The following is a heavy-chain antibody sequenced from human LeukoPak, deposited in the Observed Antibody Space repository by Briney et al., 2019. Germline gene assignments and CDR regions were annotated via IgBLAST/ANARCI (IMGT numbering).Heavy chain of an antibody. V-gene: IGHV4-31*03. D-gene: IGHD5-12*01. CDR2: IYYSGST. J-gene: IGHJ4*02. CDR1: GGSISSGGYY. CDR3: ARAGSGYEYYFDY. Sequence: SETLSLTCTVSGGSISSGGYYWSWIRQHPGKGLEWIGYIYYSGSTYYNPSLKSRVTISVDTSKNQFSLKLNSVTAADTAVYYCARAGSGYEYYFDYWGQGTLVTVSS.